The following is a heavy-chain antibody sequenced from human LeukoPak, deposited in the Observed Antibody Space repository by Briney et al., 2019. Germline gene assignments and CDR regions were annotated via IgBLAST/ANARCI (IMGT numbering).Heavy chain of an antibody. Sequence: GASVKLSCKASGYTFTGKFIHWVRQAPGQGLEWRGWIDPNSGGTDYAQKFRGRVTMTRDTSTSTAYMDLSSLISDDTAVYYCARDREGLAYFDYWGQGTLVTVSS. J-gene: IGHJ4*02. CDR1: GYTFTGKF. CDR2: IDPNSGGT. V-gene: IGHV1-2*02. D-gene: IGHD3/OR15-3a*01. CDR3: ARDREGLAYFDY.